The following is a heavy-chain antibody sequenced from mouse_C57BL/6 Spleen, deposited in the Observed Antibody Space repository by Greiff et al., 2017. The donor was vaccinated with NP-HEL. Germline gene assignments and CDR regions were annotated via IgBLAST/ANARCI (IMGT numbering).Heavy chain of an antibody. Sequence: EVKVEESGGGLVKPGGSLKLSCAASGFTFSSYAMSWVRQTPEKRLEWVATISDGGSYTYYPDNVKGRFTISRDNAKNNLYLQMSHLKSEDTAMYYCARETAQATAWFAYWGQGTLVTVSA. J-gene: IGHJ3*01. CDR2: ISDGGSYT. V-gene: IGHV5-4*01. CDR1: GFTFSSYA. CDR3: ARETAQATAWFAY. D-gene: IGHD3-2*02.